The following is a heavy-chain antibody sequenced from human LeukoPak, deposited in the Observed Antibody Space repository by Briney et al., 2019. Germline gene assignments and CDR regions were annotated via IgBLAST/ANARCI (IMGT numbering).Heavy chain of an antibody. J-gene: IGHJ4*02. V-gene: IGHV4-4*07. Sequence: TSETLSLTCTVSGGSMSTYFWTWIRQPAGKGLEWIGRINTSGSTNYNPSLKSRVTISVDTSKNQFSLKLSSVTAADTAVFYCAREGYTSSWYSGYYYFDYWGQGTLVTVSS. CDR1: GGSMSTYF. CDR3: AREGYTSSWYSGYYYFDY. D-gene: IGHD6-13*01. CDR2: INTSGST.